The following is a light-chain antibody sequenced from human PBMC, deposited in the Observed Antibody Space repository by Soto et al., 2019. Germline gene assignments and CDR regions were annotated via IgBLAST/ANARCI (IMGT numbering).Light chain of an antibody. CDR1: QSVSIN. CDR2: GAS. V-gene: IGKV3-15*01. J-gene: IGKJ1*01. Sequence: EVVMTQSPATLSVSPGERATLSCRASQSVSINLAWYQQKPGQAPRLLIFGASTRATGIPARFSGSGSGTEFTLTISSLQSEDFAVYYCHQYNNWPPGTFGQGTKVEIK. CDR3: HQYNNWPPGT.